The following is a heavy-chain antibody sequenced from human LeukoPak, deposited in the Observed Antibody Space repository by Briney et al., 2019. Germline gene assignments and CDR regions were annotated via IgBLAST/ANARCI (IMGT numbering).Heavy chain of an antibody. CDR3: AKDAQRGFDYSNSLEY. CDR2: IWSDATNR. CDR1: GFTFNHYA. D-gene: IGHD4-11*01. V-gene: IGHV3-33*06. Sequence: GGSLRLSCAATGFTFNHYAMHWVRQAPGKGLEWVAVIWSDATNRYYADSVKGRFTISRDDAGQTVYLQMSSLRPEDTGVYYCAKDAQRGFDYSNSLEYWGQGTPVTVST. J-gene: IGHJ4*02.